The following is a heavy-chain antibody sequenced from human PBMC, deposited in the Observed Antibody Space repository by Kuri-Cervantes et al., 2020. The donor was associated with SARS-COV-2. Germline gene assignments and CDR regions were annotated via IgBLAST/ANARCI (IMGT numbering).Heavy chain of an antibody. D-gene: IGHD2/OR15-2a*01. Sequence: GSLRLSCAASGFTFSSYEMNWVRQAPGKGLEWIGEINHSGSTNYNPSLKSRVTISVDTSKNQFSLKLSSVTAADTAVYYCARGSESPPFDYWGQGTLVTVSS. CDR1: GFTFSSYE. CDR3: ARGSESPPFDY. J-gene: IGHJ4*02. V-gene: IGHV4-34*01. CDR2: INHSGST.